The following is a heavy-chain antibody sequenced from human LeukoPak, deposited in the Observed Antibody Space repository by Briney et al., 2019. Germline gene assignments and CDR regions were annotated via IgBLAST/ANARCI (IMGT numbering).Heavy chain of an antibody. Sequence: GRSLRLSCVVSGFTFSSYAMHWVRQAPGKGLEWVAVISYDGSNKYYADSVKGRFSSSRDNSKNTLYLQMNSLRPEDTAVYYCARARSGWYLGQFDYWGQGALVTVSS. CDR3: ARARSGWYLGQFDY. J-gene: IGHJ4*02. CDR1: GFTFSSYA. D-gene: IGHD6-19*01. V-gene: IGHV3-30*04. CDR2: ISYDGSNK.